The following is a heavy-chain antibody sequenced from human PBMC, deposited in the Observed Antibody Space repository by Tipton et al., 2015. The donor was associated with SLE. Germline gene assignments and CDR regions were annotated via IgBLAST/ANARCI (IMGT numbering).Heavy chain of an antibody. D-gene: IGHD6-13*01. CDR3: ASRFDSSSWLNWFDP. J-gene: IGHJ5*02. CDR2: IYSSGYT. V-gene: IGHV4-4*07. Sequence: TLSLTCTVSGGSISGYYWSWIRQPAGKGLEWIGRIYSSGYTNYNPSLKSRVTMSVDTSKNQFSLKVSSVTAADTAVYYCASRFDSSSWLNWFDPWGQGTLVTVSS. CDR1: GGSISGYY.